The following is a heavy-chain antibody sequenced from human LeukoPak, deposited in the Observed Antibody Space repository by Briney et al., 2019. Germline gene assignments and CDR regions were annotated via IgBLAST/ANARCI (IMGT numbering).Heavy chain of an antibody. CDR3: ARGHDYGDVAALDY. J-gene: IGHJ4*02. CDR2: IYYSGST. D-gene: IGHD4-17*01. V-gene: IGHV4-59*11. Sequence: SETLSLTCTVSGGSISSHYWSWIRQPPGKGLEWIGYIYYSGSTNYNPSLKSRVTISVDTSKNQFSLKLSSVTAADTAVYYCARGHDYGDVAALDYWGQGTLVTVSS. CDR1: GGSISSHY.